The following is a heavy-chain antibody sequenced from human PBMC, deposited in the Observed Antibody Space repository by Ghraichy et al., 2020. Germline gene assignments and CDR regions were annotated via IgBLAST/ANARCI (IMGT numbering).Heavy chain of an antibody. CDR1: GFTFSNYA. CDR2: ISGSGGST. V-gene: IGHV3-23*01. D-gene: IGHD1-26*01. CDR3: AKDAEHSVTYLGYYFDC. J-gene: IGHJ4*02. Sequence: GGSLRLSCAASGFTFSNYAMSWVRQAPGKGLEWVSSISGSGGSTYYADSVKGRFTISRDNSKNTLYLQMNSLRAEDTAVYYCAKDAEHSVTYLGYYFDCWGQGTLVTVSS.